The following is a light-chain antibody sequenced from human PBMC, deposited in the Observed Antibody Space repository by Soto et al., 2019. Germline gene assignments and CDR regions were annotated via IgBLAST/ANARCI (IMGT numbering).Light chain of an antibody. V-gene: IGKV1-39*01. CDR2: DAS. J-gene: IGKJ2*01. CDR1: QTISTY. Sequence: DIQMTQSPSSLSASVGDRVTITCWASQTISTYLNWYQQKPGKAPRLLIYDASSLLSGVPSRFSGSGSGTDFTLTIASLQPEDFSTYYRQQSDSTPYTFGQGTQVEI. CDR3: QQSDSTPYT.